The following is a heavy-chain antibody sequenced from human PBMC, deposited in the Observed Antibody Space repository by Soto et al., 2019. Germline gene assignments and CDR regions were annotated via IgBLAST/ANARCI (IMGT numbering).Heavy chain of an antibody. CDR2: MSGNGAKI. J-gene: IGHJ4*02. V-gene: IGHV3-23*01. CDR3: VKDPVSGGSGGAWFDY. Sequence: EVQLLESGGGLVQPGGSLRLSCAVSGFTFSNYAMTWVRQAPGKGLEWVSLMSGNGAKIVYVDSVKGRFTISRDNSKNTLYLQMNSLRLEDMAVYYCVKDPVSGGSGGAWFDYWGQETLVTVSS. CDR1: GFTFSNYA. D-gene: IGHD2-21*02.